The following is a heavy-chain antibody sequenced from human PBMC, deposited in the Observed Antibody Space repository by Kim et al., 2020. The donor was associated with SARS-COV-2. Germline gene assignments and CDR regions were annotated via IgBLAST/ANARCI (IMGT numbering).Heavy chain of an antibody. D-gene: IGHD1-26*01. J-gene: IGHJ5*02. CDR3: ARSGILGTRGWFDP. V-gene: IGHV3-30-3*01. CDR2: ISYDGSDE. Sequence: GGSLRLSCAASGFTFSSYAMHWVRQVPGKGLEWVAVISYDGSDEYYGDSVKGRFTISRDNSKNTLYLQMNSLRAEDTAVYYCARSGILGTRGWFDPWGQGTLVTVSS. CDR1: GFTFSSYA.